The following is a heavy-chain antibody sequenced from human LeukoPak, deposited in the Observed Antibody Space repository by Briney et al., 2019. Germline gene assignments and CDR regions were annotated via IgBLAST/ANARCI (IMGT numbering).Heavy chain of an antibody. CDR2: ISGSGGST. D-gene: IGHD2-2*01. V-gene: IGHV3-23*01. J-gene: IGHJ5*02. Sequence: GGSLRLSCAASGFTFSSYSMNWVRQAPGKGLEWVSAISGSGGSTYYADSVKGRFTISRDNSKNTLYLQMNSLRAEDTAVYYCAKDLRQRGFCSSTSCTPWGQGTLVTVSS. CDR1: GFTFSSYS. CDR3: AKDLRQRGFCSSTSCTP.